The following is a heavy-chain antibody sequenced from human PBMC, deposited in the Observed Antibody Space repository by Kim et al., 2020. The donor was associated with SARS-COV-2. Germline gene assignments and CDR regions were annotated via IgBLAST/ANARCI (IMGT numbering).Heavy chain of an antibody. V-gene: IGHV3-9*01. J-gene: IGHJ5*02. Sequence: SLRLSCAASGFTFDDYAMHWVRQAPGKGLEWVSGISWNSGSIGYADSVKGRFTISRDNAKNSLYLQMNSLRAEDTALYYCAKDGYSSTLRGSWVDPWGQGTLVTVSS. CDR2: ISWNSGSI. CDR3: AKDGYSSTLRGSWVDP. D-gene: IGHD6-13*01. CDR1: GFTFDDYA.